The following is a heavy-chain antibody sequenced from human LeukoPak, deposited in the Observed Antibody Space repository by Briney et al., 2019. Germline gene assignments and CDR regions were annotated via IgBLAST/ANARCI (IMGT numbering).Heavy chain of an antibody. D-gene: IGHD5-12*01. CDR1: GFTFSSYA. Sequence: GGSLRLSCAASGFTFSSYAMHWGRQAPGKGREWVAVISYDGSNKYHADSVKGGFTISRHTSKNTLYLQMNSLRAEDTAVYYCARASGYSGSRRWFDPWGQGTLVTVSS. CDR2: ISYDGSNK. CDR3: ARASGYSGSRRWFDP. J-gene: IGHJ5*02. V-gene: IGHV3-30*14.